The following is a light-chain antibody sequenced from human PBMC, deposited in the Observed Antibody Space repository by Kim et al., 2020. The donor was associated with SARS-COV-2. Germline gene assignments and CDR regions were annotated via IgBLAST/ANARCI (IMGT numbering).Light chain of an antibody. V-gene: IGKV3-15*01. J-gene: IGKJ2*01. CDR2: DAS. Sequence: LSGAPGESATLACRASQSVYSNLAWYQQKPGQTPRLLIYDASKRATGVPARFSASGSGTEFTLTISSLQSEDFAVYYCQQYNKWPVFGQGTKLEI. CDR3: QQYNKWPV. CDR1: QSVYSN.